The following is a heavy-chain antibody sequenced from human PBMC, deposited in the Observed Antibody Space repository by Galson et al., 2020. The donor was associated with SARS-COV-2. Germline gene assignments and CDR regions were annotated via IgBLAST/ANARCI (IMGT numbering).Heavy chain of an antibody. Sequence: GESLKISCAASGFTFSSYWMHWVRQAPGKGLVWVSRINSDGSSTSYADSVKGRFTISRDNAKNTLYLQMNSLRAEDTAVYYCARGSYYDFWSGYNNLYYYYYMDVWGKGTTVTVSS. J-gene: IGHJ6*03. V-gene: IGHV3-74*01. CDR3: ARGSYYDFWSGYNNLYYYYYMDV. CDR2: INSDGSST. D-gene: IGHD3-3*01. CDR1: GFTFSSYW.